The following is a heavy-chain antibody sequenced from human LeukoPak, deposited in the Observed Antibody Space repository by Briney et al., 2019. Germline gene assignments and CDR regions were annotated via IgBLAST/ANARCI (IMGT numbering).Heavy chain of an antibody. CDR2: ISYDGSNK. D-gene: IGHD1-1*01. J-gene: IGHJ4*02. CDR1: GFTFSSYV. Sequence: GGSLRLSCAASGFTFSSYVMHWVRQAPGKGLEWVAVISYDGSNKYYADSVKGRFTISRDNSKNTLYLQMNSLRAEDTAVYYCARAPRGSTDYWGQGTLVTVSS. V-gene: IGHV3-30*04. CDR3: ARAPRGSTDY.